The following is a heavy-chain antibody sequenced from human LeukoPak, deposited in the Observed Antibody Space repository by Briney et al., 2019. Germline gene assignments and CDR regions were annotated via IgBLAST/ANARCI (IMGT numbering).Heavy chain of an antibody. CDR3: ARESGYSYGLAGFFDY. CDR1: GFTATSNY. J-gene: IGHJ4*02. Sequence: PGGSLRLSCAASGFTATSNYISWVRQAPGKGLEWVSVIYGDGRIHYADSVKGRFTISRDDSKNTLYLQMNSLRAEDTAVYYCARESGYSYGLAGFFDYWGQGTLVTVSS. CDR2: IYGDGRI. V-gene: IGHV3-53*01. D-gene: IGHD5-18*01.